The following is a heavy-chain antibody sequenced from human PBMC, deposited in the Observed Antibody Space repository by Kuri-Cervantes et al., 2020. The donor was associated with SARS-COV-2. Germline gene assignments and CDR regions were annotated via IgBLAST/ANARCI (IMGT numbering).Heavy chain of an antibody. CDR2: INHSGST. V-gene: IGHV4-34*01. Sequence: SQTLSLTCAVYGGSFSGYYWSWIRQPPGKGLEWIGEINHSGSTNYNPSLKSRVTISVDTSKNQFSLKLSSVTAADTAVYYCARFAASSSGAFDIWGQGTMVTVSS. CDR3: ARFAASSSGAFDI. J-gene: IGHJ3*02. CDR1: GGSFSGYY. D-gene: IGHD6-6*01.